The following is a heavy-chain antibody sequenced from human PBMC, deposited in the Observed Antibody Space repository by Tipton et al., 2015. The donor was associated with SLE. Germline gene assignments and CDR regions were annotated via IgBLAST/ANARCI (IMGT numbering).Heavy chain of an antibody. V-gene: IGHV4-39*07. Sequence: TLSLTCTISGGSISSSDYYWGWIRQPPGKGLEWIGSMYYRGSTYYNPSLESRVTMSLDTSKNQFSLKLTSVTAADTAVYYCAVNVVVKVQVDYWGPGALVTVSS. CDR1: GGSISSSDYY. J-gene: IGHJ4*02. CDR3: AVNVVVKVQVDY. D-gene: IGHD2-21*01. CDR2: MYYRGST.